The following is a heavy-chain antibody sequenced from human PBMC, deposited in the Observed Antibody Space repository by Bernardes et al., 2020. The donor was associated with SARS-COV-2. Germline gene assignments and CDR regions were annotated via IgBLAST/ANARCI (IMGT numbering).Heavy chain of an antibody. V-gene: IGHV3-23*01. J-gene: IGHJ4*02. Sequence: GGSLRLSCAGSGFTFTSHAMSWVRQAPGKGLEWVSAIRGSGESTYYADSVKGRFTISRDISKNTLYLQMNSLGAEDTALYYCAKDKGGGSTEPSDYWGQGTLVTVSS. CDR1: GFTFTSHA. D-gene: IGHD2-15*01. CDR3: AKDKGGGSTEPSDY. CDR2: IRGSGEST.